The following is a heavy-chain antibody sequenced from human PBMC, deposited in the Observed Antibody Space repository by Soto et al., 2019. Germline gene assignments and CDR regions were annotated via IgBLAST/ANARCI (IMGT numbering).Heavy chain of an antibody. CDR2: IYTSGST. J-gene: IGHJ4*02. CDR3: ARGGIQLSYAFDY. CDR1: CTSVSNYY. V-gene: IGHV4-4*07. D-gene: IGHD5-18*01. Sequence: SETLSLTCSFSCTSVSNYYWSWIRQPAGKGLEHIGRIYTSGSTSYNPSLKSRVTMSMDTSQTQIYLNLTSVTAADTAVYYCARGGIQLSYAFDYWGQGIQVTVSS.